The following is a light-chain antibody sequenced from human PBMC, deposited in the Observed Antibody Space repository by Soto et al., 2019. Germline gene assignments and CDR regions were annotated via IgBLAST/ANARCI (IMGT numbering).Light chain of an antibody. CDR1: SSNIGAGFD. V-gene: IGLV1-40*01. CDR2: NNS. Sequence: QSVLTQPPSVSGAPGQRVTIPCTGSSSNIGAGFDVHWYQQLPGTAPKLLIYNNSNRPSGVPDRFSGSKSGTSASLAITGLQADDEADYYCQSYDSSRSAPVVFGGGTKLTVL. CDR3: QSYDSSRSAPVV. J-gene: IGLJ2*01.